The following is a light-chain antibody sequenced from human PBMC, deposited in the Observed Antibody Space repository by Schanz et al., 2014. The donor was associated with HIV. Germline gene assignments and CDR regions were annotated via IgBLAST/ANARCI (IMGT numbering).Light chain of an antibody. CDR1: SSDVGSYHY. V-gene: IGLV2-18*02. J-gene: IGLJ3*02. Sequence: QSALIQPPSVSGSPGQSVTISCTGTSSDVGSYHYLSSDQQHPGTVPKPMIYNVNTQPSRVPDRFSGSKSGNTASMTISGLQAEDEADYYCSSYTSSSTPLVFGGGTKLT. CDR3: SSYTSSSTPLV. CDR2: NVN.